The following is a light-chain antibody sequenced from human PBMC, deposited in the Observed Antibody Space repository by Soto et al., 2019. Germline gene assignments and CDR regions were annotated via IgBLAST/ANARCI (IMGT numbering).Light chain of an antibody. CDR1: SSNIGNNY. J-gene: IGLJ2*01. CDR3: CSYAGSYVV. CDR2: DNN. V-gene: IGLV1-51*01. Sequence: QSVLTQPPSVSATPGQKVTISCSGSSSNIGNNYVSWYQQLPGTAPKLLIYDNNKRPSGIPDRFSGSKSGTSGTLDITGLQTGDEADYYCCSYAGSYVVFGGGTKLTVL.